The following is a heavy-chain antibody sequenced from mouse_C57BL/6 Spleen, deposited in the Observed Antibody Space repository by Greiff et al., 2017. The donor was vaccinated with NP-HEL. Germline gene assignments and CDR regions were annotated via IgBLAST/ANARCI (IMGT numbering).Heavy chain of an antibody. Sequence: QVQLQQSGAELVRPGTSVKVSCKASGYAFTNYLIEWVKQRPGQGLEWIGVINPGSGGTNYNEKFKGKATLTADKSSSTAYMQLSSLTSEDSAVYFCARGTMITSYYAMDYWGQGTSVTVSS. CDR1: GYAFTNYL. CDR2: INPGSGGT. CDR3: ARGTMITSYYAMDY. V-gene: IGHV1-54*01. D-gene: IGHD2-4*01. J-gene: IGHJ4*01.